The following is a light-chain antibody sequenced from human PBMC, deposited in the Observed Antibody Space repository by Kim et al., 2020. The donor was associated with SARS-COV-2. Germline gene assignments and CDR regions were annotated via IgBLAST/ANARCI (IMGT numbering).Light chain of an antibody. J-gene: IGLJ3*02. CDR3: AVWDDSLKQGV. V-gene: IGLV1-44*01. CDR1: SSNIGSNN. CDR2: SNN. Sequence: QSALTQPPSASGTPGQRVTISCSGSSSNIGSNNVVWYQQLPGATPNLLIYSNNQRPSGVPDRFSGSRSGTSASLAISGLQSGDEADYYCAVWDDSLKQGVFGGGTQLTVL.